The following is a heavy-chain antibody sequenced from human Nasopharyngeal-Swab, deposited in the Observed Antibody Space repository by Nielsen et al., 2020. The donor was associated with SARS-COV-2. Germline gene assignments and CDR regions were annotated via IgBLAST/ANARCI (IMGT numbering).Heavy chain of an antibody. CDR1: GGSISRGSYY. D-gene: IGHD3-16*01. Sequence: TLSRTCTGSGGSISRGSYYWSWIRQPAGKGLEWIGRIYTSGSTNYNPSLKSRVTISVDTSKNLFSLKLSSVTAADTAVYYCARAGGGYFDYWGQGTLVTVSS. J-gene: IGHJ4*02. V-gene: IGHV4-61*02. CDR3: ARAGGGYFDY. CDR2: IYTSGST.